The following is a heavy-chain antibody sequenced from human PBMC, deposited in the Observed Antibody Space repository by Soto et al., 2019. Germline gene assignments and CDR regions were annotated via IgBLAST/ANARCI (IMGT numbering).Heavy chain of an antibody. J-gene: IGHJ4*02. Sequence: GGSLRLSCAASGFTFSSYAMSWVRQAPGKGLEWVSAISGSGGSTYYADSVKGRFTISRDNSKNTLYLQMNSLRAEDTAVYYCAKNSGYCSGVSCVNDLYWGQGTLVTVSS. CDR3: AKNSGYCSGVSCVNDLY. V-gene: IGHV3-23*01. D-gene: IGHD2-15*01. CDR2: ISGSGGST. CDR1: GFTFSSYA.